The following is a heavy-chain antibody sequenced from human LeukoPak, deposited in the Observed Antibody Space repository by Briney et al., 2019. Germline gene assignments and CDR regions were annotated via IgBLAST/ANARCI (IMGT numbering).Heavy chain of an antibody. CDR3: ARWAYDYSNYTPSYGMDV. D-gene: IGHD4-11*01. CDR2: IIPIFGTA. CDR1: GGTFSSYA. Sequence: SVKVSCKASGGTFSSYAISWVRQAPGQGLEWMGGIIPIFGTANYAQKFQGRVTITADESTSTAYMELSSLRSADTAVYYCARWAYDYSNYTPSYGMDVWGQGTTVTVSS. J-gene: IGHJ6*02. V-gene: IGHV1-69*13.